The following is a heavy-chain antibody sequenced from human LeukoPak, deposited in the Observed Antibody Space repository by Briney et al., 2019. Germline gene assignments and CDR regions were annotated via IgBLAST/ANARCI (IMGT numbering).Heavy chain of an antibody. D-gene: IGHD3-22*01. CDR2: ISGSAYST. J-gene: IGHJ3*02. CDR1: GYSISSGYY. CDR3: ARNTSGFKLGDAFDI. V-gene: IGHV3-23*01. Sequence: ETLSLTCAVSGYSISSGYYWGWIRQPPGKGLEWISAISGSAYSTSYADSVKGRFTISRDNSKNTLYLQMNSLRAEDTAIYYCARNTSGFKLGDAFDIWGQGTMVTVSS.